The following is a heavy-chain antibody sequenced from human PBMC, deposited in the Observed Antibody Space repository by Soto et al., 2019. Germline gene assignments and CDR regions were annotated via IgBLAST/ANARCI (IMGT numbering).Heavy chain of an antibody. CDR2: IYHSGTT. D-gene: IGHD3-22*01. V-gene: IGHV4-38-2*01. Sequence: SETLSLTCAVSGDSISSGYHWAWIRQSPGKGLEWVASIYHSGTTYYNPSLTSRVTISVDTSKNQFSLKLSSVTAADTAVYYCARGGYDSSGYYYVLVDYWGQGTLVTVSS. CDR1: GDSISSGYH. CDR3: ARGGYDSSGYYYVLVDY. J-gene: IGHJ4*02.